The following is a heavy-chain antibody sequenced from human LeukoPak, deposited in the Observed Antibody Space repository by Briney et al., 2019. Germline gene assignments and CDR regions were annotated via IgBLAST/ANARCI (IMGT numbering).Heavy chain of an antibody. Sequence: GGSLRLSCAASGFTFSNYWMSWVRQAPGKGLEWVANTHGSEKYYVDSVKGRFTISRDNAKNTLYLQMNSLRAEDTAVYYCARDEGLTDDYFDYWGQGTLVTVSS. D-gene: IGHD4/OR15-4a*01. CDR1: GFTFSNYW. CDR2: THGSEK. J-gene: IGHJ4*02. CDR3: ARDEGLTDDYFDY. V-gene: IGHV3-7*01.